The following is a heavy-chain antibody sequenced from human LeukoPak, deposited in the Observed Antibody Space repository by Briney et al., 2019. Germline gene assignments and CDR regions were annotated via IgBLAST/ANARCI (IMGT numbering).Heavy chain of an antibody. Sequence: SETLSLTCTVSGGSISSYYWSWIRQPPGKGLEWIGYIYYSGSTNYNPSLKSRVTISVDTSKNQFSLKLSSVTDADTAVYYCARGRYYGPYWFDPWGQGTLVTVSS. J-gene: IGHJ5*02. V-gene: IGHV4-59*01. CDR2: IYYSGST. CDR3: ARGRYYGPYWFDP. D-gene: IGHD3-10*01. CDR1: GGSISSYY.